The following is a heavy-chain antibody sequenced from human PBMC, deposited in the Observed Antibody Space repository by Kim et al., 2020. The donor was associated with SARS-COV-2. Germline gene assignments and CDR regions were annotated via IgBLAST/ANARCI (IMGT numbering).Heavy chain of an antibody. Sequence: SRVTISVDTSKNQFSLKLSSVTAADTAVYYCARATLYDILTGYYADAFDIWGQWTMVTVSS. CDR3: ARATLYDILTGYYADAFDI. J-gene: IGHJ3*02. V-gene: IGHV4-31*02. D-gene: IGHD3-9*01.